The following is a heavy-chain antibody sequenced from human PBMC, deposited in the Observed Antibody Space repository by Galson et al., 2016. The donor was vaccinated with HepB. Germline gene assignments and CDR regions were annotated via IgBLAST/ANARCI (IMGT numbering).Heavy chain of an antibody. J-gene: IGHJ4*02. Sequence: SLRLSCAASGFTFSSYGMHWVRQAPGKGLEWVAVISYDGSNKYYTDSVKGRFTISRDNSKNTVYLQMNSLRAEDTAVYYCAASSGWWAEHYWGQGTLVTVSS. D-gene: IGHD6-19*01. CDR2: ISYDGSNK. CDR1: GFTFSSYG. CDR3: AASSGWWAEHY. V-gene: IGHV3-30*03.